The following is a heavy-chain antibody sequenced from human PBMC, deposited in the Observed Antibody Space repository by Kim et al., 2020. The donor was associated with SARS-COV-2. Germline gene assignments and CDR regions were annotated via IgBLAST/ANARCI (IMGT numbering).Heavy chain of an antibody. J-gene: IGHJ4*02. CDR3: ARGAEEWLPLVDY. Sequence: GGSLRLSCAASGFTFSSYTMNWVRQAPGKGLEWVSSISSSSTYIYYADSVKGRFTISRDNAKNSLYLQMNSLRAEDTAVYYCARGAEEWLPLVDYWGQGTLVTVSS. CDR1: GFTFSSYT. V-gene: IGHV3-21*01. D-gene: IGHD5-12*01. CDR2: ISSSSTYI.